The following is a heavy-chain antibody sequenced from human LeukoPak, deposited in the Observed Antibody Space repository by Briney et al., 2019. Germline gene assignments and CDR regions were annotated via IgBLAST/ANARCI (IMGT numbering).Heavy chain of an antibody. Sequence: PGGSLSLSCAASGFPFISYSMNGVRQAPGKGLEWVSSIISSSSYIYYADSLKGRFTISRDNAKNSLYLQMNSLRAADTAVYYCARDGGSITGTTGLFDYWGQGTLVTVSS. CDR1: GFPFISYS. D-gene: IGHD1-7*01. V-gene: IGHV3-21*01. CDR3: ARDGGSITGTTGLFDY. J-gene: IGHJ4*02. CDR2: IISSSSYI.